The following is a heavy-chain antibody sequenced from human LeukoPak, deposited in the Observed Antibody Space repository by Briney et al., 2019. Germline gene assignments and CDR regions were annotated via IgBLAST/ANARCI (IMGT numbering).Heavy chain of an antibody. J-gene: IGHJ3*02. V-gene: IGHV3-30*04. CDR3: ARASFDI. Sequence: GGSLRLSCAASGFTFSSYAMHWVRQAPGEGLEWVAVISYDGSNKYYADSVKGRFTISRDNSKNTLYLQMNSLRAEDTAVYYCARASFDIWGQGTMVTVSS. CDR2: ISYDGSNK. CDR1: GFTFSSYA.